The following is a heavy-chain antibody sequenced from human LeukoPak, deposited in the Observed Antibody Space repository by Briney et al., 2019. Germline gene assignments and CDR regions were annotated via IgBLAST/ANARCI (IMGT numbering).Heavy chain of an antibody. Sequence: PGGSLRLSCAASGFTFSDYYMSWVRQAPGKGLEWVSAISGSGDRTYYADPAKGRFTISRDNSKKTLYLQMNSLRVEDTAVYYCARVDGSGYKPMDYRGEGTLVTVSS. CDR3: ARVDGSGYKPMDY. D-gene: IGHD3-22*01. CDR2: ISGSGDRT. CDR1: GFTFSDYY. J-gene: IGHJ4*02. V-gene: IGHV3-23*01.